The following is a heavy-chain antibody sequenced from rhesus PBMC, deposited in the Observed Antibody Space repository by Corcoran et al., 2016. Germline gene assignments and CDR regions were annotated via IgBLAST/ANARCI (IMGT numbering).Heavy chain of an antibody. CDR3: ARMHYYGSGYYINFDY. CDR1: GFSLRSSGMG. Sequence: QVTLKESGPALVKPTQTLTLTCPFSGFSLRSSGMGVGWIRQPSRKTLEWLAQIYWKYDKYYRTSLKSRLTISKDTSKNQVVLKMTNMDPVDTATYYFARMHYYGSGYYINFDYWGQGVLVTVSS. CDR2: IYWKYDK. V-gene: IGHV2-1*01. D-gene: IGHD3-28*01. J-gene: IGHJ4*01.